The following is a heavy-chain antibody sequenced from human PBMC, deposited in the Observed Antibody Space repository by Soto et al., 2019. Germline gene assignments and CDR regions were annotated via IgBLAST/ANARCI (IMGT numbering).Heavy chain of an antibody. CDR2: INPKSGLT. Sequence: SVQVSCKASGYTFTDYYIHWVRLAPGQGLDWMGWINPKSGLTSHAQNFRGRVTMTRDTSISTVYMELNRLTSDDRAIYYCARRDRSGSFDYWGQGKQVTVSS. D-gene: IGHD5-12*01. V-gene: IGHV1-2*02. CDR3: ARRDRSGSFDY. J-gene: IGHJ4*02. CDR1: GYTFTDYY.